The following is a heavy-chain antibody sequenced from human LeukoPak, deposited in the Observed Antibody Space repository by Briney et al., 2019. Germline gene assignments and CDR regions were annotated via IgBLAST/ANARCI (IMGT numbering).Heavy chain of an antibody. CDR1: GGSISSGSYY. D-gene: IGHD3-22*01. Sequence: PSQTLSLTCTVSGGSISSGSYYSGWIRQPAWTGLQWIVRIYTTGSTNYNPSLKSRVTISVDTSKNQFSLKLSSVTAADTAVYYCARRRRYYDSSGYYYAYFDYWGQGTLVTASS. V-gene: IGHV4-61*02. CDR3: ARRRRYYDSSGYYYAYFDY. CDR2: IYTTGST. J-gene: IGHJ4*02.